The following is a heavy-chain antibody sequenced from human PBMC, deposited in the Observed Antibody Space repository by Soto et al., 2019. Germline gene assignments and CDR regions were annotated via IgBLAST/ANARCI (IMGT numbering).Heavy chain of an antibody. D-gene: IGHD3-9*01. V-gene: IGHV1-69*01. CDR2: IIPIFGTA. J-gene: IGHJ4*02. CDR1: GGTFSSYA. CDR3: ARQRPPWTSYDILTGYLDY. Sequence: QVQLVQSGAEVKKPGSSVKVSCKASGGTFSSYAISWVRQAPGQGLEWMGGIIPIFGTANYAQKFQGRVTITADESTSTAYMELSSLRSEDTAVYYCARQRPPWTSYDILTGYLDYWGQGTLVTVSS.